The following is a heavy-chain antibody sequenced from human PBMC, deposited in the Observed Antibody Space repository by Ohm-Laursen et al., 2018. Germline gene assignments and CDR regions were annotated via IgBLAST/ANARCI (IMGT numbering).Heavy chain of an antibody. D-gene: IGHD3-10*01. CDR2: INHSGSV. J-gene: IGHJ4*02. V-gene: IGHV4-34*01. CDR1: GGSFSDYY. Sequence: SETLSLTCVVYGGSFSDYYWTWIRQSPGKGLEWIGEINHSGSVNYNPSLKSRATTSIDTSKNQFSLRLNSVTAADTAVYYCARGPGDSGSYYGGVFDYWGQGSLVTVSS. CDR3: ARGPGDSGSYYGGVFDY.